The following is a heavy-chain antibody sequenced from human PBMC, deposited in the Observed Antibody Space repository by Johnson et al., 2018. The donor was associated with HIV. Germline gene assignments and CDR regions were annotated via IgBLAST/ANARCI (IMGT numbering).Heavy chain of an antibody. Sequence: QVQLVESGGGVVQPGGSLRLSCSASRFTLTNYAIHWVRQAPGKGLEWVAIISYDETYQYYEDHVTGRFTISRDNAKNSLYLQMNSRRSEDTAGYYCARDDYDSGDQLEHVAFDVWGQGIMVTVSS. V-gene: IGHV3-30-3*01. CDR2: ISYDETYQ. D-gene: IGHD3-22*01. CDR3: ARDDYDSGDQLEHVAFDV. J-gene: IGHJ3*01. CDR1: RFTLTNYA.